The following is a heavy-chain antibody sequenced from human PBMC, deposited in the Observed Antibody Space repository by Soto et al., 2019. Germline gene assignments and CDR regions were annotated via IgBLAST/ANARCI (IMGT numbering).Heavy chain of an antibody. D-gene: IGHD3-16*01. CDR3: ARLPSRHWVDY. CDR1: GSSISSSGYY. CDR2: MYYNVGT. J-gene: IGHJ4*02. Sequence: PSETLSLTCIVSGSSISSSGYYWGWIRQPPGKGLEWIASMYYNVGTYYNPSLKSRVTISVDTSANQFSLKLSSVTAADTAVYYCARLPSRHWVDYWCQGTLVTVSS. V-gene: IGHV4-39*01.